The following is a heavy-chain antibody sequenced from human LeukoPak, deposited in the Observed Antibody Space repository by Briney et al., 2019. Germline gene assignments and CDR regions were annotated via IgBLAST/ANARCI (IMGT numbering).Heavy chain of an antibody. J-gene: IGHJ4*02. CDR2: INSDGSMT. D-gene: IGHD3-3*01. CDR1: GFTFSGYL. V-gene: IGHV3-74*01. Sequence: PGGSLRLSCAASGFTFSGYLMHWVRQPPGKGLVWVSRINSDGSMTNYADSVKGRFTISRDNANTLYLQMNGLRAEDTAVYYCVRGTAFWNGVDYWGQGTLVTVSS. CDR3: VRGTAFWNGVDY.